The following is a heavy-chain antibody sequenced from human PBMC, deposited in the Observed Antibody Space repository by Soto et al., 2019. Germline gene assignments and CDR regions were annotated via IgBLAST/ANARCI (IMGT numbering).Heavy chain of an antibody. CDR2: ISYDGSNK. Sequence: GGSLRLSCAASGFTFSSYGMHWVRQAPGKGLEWVAVISYDGSNKYYADSVKGRFTISRDNSKNTLYLQMNSLRAEDTAVYYCAKDRDTYFDYWAREPRSPSPQ. J-gene: IGHJ4*02. V-gene: IGHV3-30*18. CDR1: GFTFSSYG. CDR3: AKDRDTYFDY. D-gene: IGHD5-18*01.